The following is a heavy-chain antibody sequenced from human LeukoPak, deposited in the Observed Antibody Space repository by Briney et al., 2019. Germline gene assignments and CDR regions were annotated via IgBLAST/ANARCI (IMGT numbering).Heavy chain of an antibody. CDR3: ARGFAYYYDSSGYTYAFDI. CDR1: GFTFSSYS. D-gene: IGHD3-22*01. J-gene: IGHJ3*02. CDR2: ISSGSTYI. Sequence: GGSLRLSCAASGFTFSSYSINWVRQAPGKGLEWVSSISSGSTYIYYADSVKGRFTISRDNAKNSLYLQMNSLRAEDTAVYYCARGFAYYYDSSGYTYAFDIWGQGTMVTVSS. V-gene: IGHV3-21*01.